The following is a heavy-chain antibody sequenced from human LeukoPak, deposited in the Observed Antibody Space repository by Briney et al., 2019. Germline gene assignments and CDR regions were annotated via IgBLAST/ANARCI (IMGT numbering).Heavy chain of an antibody. Sequence: GGSLRLSCAASGFTFSSYEMNWVRQAPGKGLEWVSYISSSGSTIYYADSVKGRFTISRDNAKNSLYLQMNSPRAEDTAVYYCARGFSSGWYVSRIGYYYYGMDVWGQGTTVTVSS. CDR1: GFTFSSYE. V-gene: IGHV3-48*03. D-gene: IGHD6-19*01. J-gene: IGHJ6*02. CDR3: ARGFSSGWYVSRIGYYYYGMDV. CDR2: ISSSGSTI.